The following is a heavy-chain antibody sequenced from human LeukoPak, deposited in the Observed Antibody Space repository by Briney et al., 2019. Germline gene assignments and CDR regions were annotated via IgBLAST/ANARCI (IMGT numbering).Heavy chain of an antibody. Sequence: SETLSLTCTVSGGSISSGGYYWSWIRQPPGKGLEWIGYIYHSGSTYYNPSLKSRVTISVDRSKNQFSLKLSSVTAADTAVYYCARDEDNSSWYNYWGQGTLVTVSS. CDR1: GGSISSGGYY. CDR2: IYHSGST. V-gene: IGHV4-30-2*01. D-gene: IGHD6-13*01. CDR3: ARDEDNSSWYNY. J-gene: IGHJ4*02.